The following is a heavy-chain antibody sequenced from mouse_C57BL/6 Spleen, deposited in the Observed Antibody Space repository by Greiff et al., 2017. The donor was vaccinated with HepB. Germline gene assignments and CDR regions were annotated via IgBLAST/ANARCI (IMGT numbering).Heavy chain of an antibody. D-gene: IGHD2-4*01. CDR3: ARDEGVYYDYDGDY. V-gene: IGHV3-6*01. J-gene: IGHJ2*01. Sequence: EVKLMESGPGLVKPSQSLSLTCSVTGYSITSGYYWNWIRQFPGNKLEWMGYISYDGSNNYNPSLKNRISITRDTSKNQFFLKLNSVTTEDTATYYCARDEGVYYDYDGDYWGQGTTLTVSS. CDR1: GYSITSGYY. CDR2: ISYDGSN.